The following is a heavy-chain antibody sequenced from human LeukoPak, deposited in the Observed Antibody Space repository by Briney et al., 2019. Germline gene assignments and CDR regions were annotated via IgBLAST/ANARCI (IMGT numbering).Heavy chain of an antibody. V-gene: IGHV3-66*04. Sequence: GGSLRLSCAASGFTFSDHYMDWVRQAPGKGLEWVSVMYRGGGTYYADSVRGRFTISRDNSKNTMYLQMNSLRAEDTAVYYCAKLPRGGVDYWGQGTLVTVSS. CDR2: MYRGGGT. CDR3: AKLPRGGVDY. CDR1: GFTFSDHY. D-gene: IGHD3-16*01. J-gene: IGHJ4*02.